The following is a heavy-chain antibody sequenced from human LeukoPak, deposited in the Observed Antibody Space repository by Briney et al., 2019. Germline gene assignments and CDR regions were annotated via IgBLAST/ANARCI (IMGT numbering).Heavy chain of an antibody. Sequence: GGSLRLSCETSGFTFSNYGMHWVRQAPGKGLEWVAFLRYDGSTKYYADSVKGRFTISRDNSKNTLYLQMNSLRAEDTALYYCAREARGTIFGVISYAFDIWGQGTMVTVSS. J-gene: IGHJ3*02. CDR3: AREARGTIFGVISYAFDI. V-gene: IGHV3-30*02. CDR2: LRYDGSTK. CDR1: GFTFSNYG. D-gene: IGHD3-3*01.